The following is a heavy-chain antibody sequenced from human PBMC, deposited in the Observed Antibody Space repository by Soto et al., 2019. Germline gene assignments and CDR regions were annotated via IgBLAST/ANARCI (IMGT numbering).Heavy chain of an antibody. V-gene: IGHV4-34*01. J-gene: IGHJ5*02. CDR2: TNHSGST. Sequence: SETLSLTCAVYGGSFSGYYWSWIRQPPGKGLEWIGETNHSGSTIYNPSLKSRVTISVDTSKNQFSLKLSSVTAADTAVYYCARSAPLGYCTNGVCYAAPNWFDPWGQGTLVTVSS. CDR1: GGSFSGYY. D-gene: IGHD2-8*01. CDR3: ARSAPLGYCTNGVCYAAPNWFDP.